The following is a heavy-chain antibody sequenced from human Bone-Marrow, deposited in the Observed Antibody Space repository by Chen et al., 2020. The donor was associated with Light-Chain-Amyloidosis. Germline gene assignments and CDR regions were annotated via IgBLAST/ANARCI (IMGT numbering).Heavy chain of an antibody. Sequence: EVQLEQSGPEVKKPGESLKISCKGSGYTVPNYWIGWVRQMPGKGRECMGVIYPDDSDSIYSPSFDGQVTISADKSITTAYLQWRSLKASDTAMYYCARRRDGYNFDYWGQGTLVTVSS. CDR3: ARRRDGYNFDY. CDR2: IYPDDSDS. J-gene: IGHJ4*02. CDR1: GYTVPNYW. D-gene: IGHD5-12*01. V-gene: IGHV5-51*01.